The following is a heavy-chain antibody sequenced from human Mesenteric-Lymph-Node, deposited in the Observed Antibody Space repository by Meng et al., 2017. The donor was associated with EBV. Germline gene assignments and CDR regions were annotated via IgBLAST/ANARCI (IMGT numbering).Heavy chain of an antibody. D-gene: IGHD6-19*01. J-gene: IGHJ4*02. CDR2: IYHSGST. CDR3: ARVGQWLPIDY. V-gene: IGHV4-4*02. Sequence: GWGPGRWRPCGPRSLTSAVSGGSISSSNWWSWVRQPPGKGLEWIGEIYHSGSTNYNPSLKSRVTISVDKSKNQFSLNLSSVTAADTAVYYCARVGQWLPIDYWGQGTLVTVSS. CDR1: GGSISSSNW.